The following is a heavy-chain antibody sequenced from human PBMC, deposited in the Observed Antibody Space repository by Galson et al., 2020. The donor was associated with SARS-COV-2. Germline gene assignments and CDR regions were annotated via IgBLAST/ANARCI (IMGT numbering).Heavy chain of an antibody. V-gene: IGHV1-24*01. J-gene: IGHJ6*02. CDR3: ATAEILGYCCYVMDV. CDR1: GYTLTELS. D-gene: IGHD3-16*01. Sequence: ASVKVSCKVSGYTLTELSMHWVRQAPGKGLEWMGGFDPEDGETLYAQKFQGRVTMTEDTSTDTAYMELSSLRSEDTAVYYCATAEILGYCCYVMDVWGQGTTVTVSS. CDR2: FDPEDGET.